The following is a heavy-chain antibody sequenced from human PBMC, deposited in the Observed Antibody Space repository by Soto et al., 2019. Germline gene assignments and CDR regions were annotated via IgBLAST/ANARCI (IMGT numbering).Heavy chain of an antibody. V-gene: IGHV3-64*01. J-gene: IGHJ6*02. Sequence: GGSLRLSCAASGFTFSSYAMHWVRQAPGKGLEYVSAISSNGGSTYYANSVKGRFTISRDNSKNTLYHQMGSLRAEDMAVYYCARGASQSNYDFWSGYYYYGMDVWGQGTTVTVSS. CDR2: ISSNGGST. CDR1: GFTFSSYA. D-gene: IGHD3-3*01. CDR3: ARGASQSNYDFWSGYYYYGMDV.